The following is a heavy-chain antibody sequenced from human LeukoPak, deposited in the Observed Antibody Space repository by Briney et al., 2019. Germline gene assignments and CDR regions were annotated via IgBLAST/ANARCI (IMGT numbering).Heavy chain of an antibody. Sequence: GGSLRLSCAASGFTFSSNGMHWVRQAPGKGLEWVAFIRYDGSNKYYADSVKGRFTISRDNSKNTLYLQMNSLRAEDTAVYYCAISSGWYEPFDYWGQGTLVTVSS. V-gene: IGHV3-30*02. CDR3: AISSGWYEPFDY. D-gene: IGHD6-19*01. CDR1: GFTFSSNG. CDR2: IRYDGSNK. J-gene: IGHJ4*02.